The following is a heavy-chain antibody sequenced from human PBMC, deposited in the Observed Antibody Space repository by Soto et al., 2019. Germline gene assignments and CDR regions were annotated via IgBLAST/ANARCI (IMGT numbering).Heavy chain of an antibody. CDR3: ARVGPYIAAAGTDGYYFDY. J-gene: IGHJ4*02. V-gene: IGHV3-53*05. D-gene: IGHD6-13*01. CDR1: GFTVSSNY. CDR2: IYSGGST. Sequence: PGGSLRLSCAASGFTVSSNYMSWVRQAPGKGLEWVSVIYSGGSTYYADSVKGRFTISRDNSTSTAYMELSSLRSEDTAVYYCARVGPYIAAAGTDGYYFDYWGQGTLVTVSS.